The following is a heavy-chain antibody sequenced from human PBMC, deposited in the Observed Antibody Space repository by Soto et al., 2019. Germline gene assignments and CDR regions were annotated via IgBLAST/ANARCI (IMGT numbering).Heavy chain of an antibody. CDR3: ARSYYYGSGSYYYYSGMDV. CDR2: IIPIFGTA. J-gene: IGHJ6*02. V-gene: IGHV1-69*13. CDR1: GGTFSSYA. Sequence: SVKVSCKASGGTFSSYAISWVRQAPGQGLEWMGGIIPIFGTANYAQKFQGRVTITADESTSTAYMELSSLRSEDTAVYYCARSYYYGSGSYYYYSGMDVWGQGTTVTVSS. D-gene: IGHD3-10*01.